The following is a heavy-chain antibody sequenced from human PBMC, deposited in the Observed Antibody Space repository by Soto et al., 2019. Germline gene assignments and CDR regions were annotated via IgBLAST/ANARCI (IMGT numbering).Heavy chain of an antibody. CDR1: GGSISSYC. J-gene: IGHJ5*02. V-gene: IGHV4-59*01. CDR2: IYYSGST. Sequence: TATLSITDDVPGGSISSYCSCWTRQPPGKGLEWIGYIYYSGSTNYNPSLKSRVTISVDTSKNQFSLKLSSVTAADTAVYYCARGGSSSWYLWLDPWGQGTLVTVS. D-gene: IGHD6-13*01. CDR3: ARGGSSSWYLWLDP.